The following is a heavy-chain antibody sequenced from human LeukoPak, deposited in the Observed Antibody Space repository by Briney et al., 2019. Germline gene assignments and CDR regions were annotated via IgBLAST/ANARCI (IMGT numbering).Heavy chain of an antibody. J-gene: IGHJ4*02. CDR2: IRYDGSNK. CDR3: ARDLVGDFDY. Sequence: GGSLRLSCAASGFTFSSYGMHWVRQAPGKGLEWVAFIRYDGSNKYYADSVKGRFTISRDNSENTLYLQMNSLRAEDTAVYYCARDLVGDFDYWGQGTLVTVSS. CDR1: GFTFSSYG. D-gene: IGHD3-10*01. V-gene: IGHV3-30*02.